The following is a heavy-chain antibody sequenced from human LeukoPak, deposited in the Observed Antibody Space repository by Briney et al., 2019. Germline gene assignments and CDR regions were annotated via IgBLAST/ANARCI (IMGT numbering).Heavy chain of an antibody. CDR3: ARSRRPVGSYTEKVAFDI. Sequence: SETLSLTCTVSGGSISSGGYFWSWIRQHPGKGLGWIGYIYYSGSTYYNPSLKSRVTISVDTSKNQFSLKLSSVTAADTAVYYCARSRRPVGSYTEKVAFDIWGQGTMVTVSS. D-gene: IGHD1-26*01. V-gene: IGHV4-31*03. J-gene: IGHJ3*02. CDR1: GGSISSGGYF. CDR2: IYYSGST.